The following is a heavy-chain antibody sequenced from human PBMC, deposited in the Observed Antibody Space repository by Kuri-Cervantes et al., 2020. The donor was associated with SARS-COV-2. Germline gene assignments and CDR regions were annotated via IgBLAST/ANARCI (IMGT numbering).Heavy chain of an antibody. CDR2: INPNSGGT. J-gene: IGHJ3*02. Sequence: ASVKVSCKASGYTFTGYYMHWVRQAPGQGLEWMGWINPNSGGTNYAQKLQGRVTMTTDTSTSTAYMELRSLRPDDTAVYYCAREGGGDPLVLGFGVVIHDAFDIWGQETMVTVSS. V-gene: IGHV1-2*02. CDR3: AREGGGDPLVLGFGVVIHDAFDI. CDR1: GYTFTGYY. D-gene: IGHD3-3*01.